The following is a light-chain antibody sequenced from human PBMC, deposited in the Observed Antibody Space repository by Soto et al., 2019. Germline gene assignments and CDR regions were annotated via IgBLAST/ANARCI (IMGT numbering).Light chain of an antibody. CDR2: GAS. CDR1: QSVSSSY. V-gene: IGKV3-20*01. J-gene: IGKJ3*01. CDR3: QQYGSSPLFT. Sequence: EIVLTQSPGTLSLSPGERATLSCRASQSVSSSYLAWYQQKPGQAPRLLIYGASGRATGIPDRFSGSGSGSDFTLTIRRLEPEDFAVYYCQQYGSSPLFTFGPGTKVHIK.